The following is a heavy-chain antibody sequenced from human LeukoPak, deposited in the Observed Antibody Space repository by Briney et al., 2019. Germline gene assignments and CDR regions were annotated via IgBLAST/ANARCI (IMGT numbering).Heavy chain of an antibody. D-gene: IGHD4-23*01. Sequence: GRSLRLSCAASGFTFSNYYMNWIRQAPGKGLEWVSYISSSGSTIYYADSVKGRFTISRDNAKNSLYLQMNSLRAEDTAVYYCARGYGGNRIWAFDIWGQGTMVTVSS. CDR3: ARGYGGNRIWAFDI. CDR1: GFTFSNYY. V-gene: IGHV3-11*04. J-gene: IGHJ3*02. CDR2: ISSSGSTI.